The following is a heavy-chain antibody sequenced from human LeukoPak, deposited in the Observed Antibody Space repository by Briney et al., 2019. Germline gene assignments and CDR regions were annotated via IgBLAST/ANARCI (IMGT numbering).Heavy chain of an antibody. D-gene: IGHD3-9*01. CDR3: AKGEAIADILTGYSDYYYGMDV. Sequence: GRSLRLSCAASGFTFSSYAMHWVRQAPGKGLEWVAVISYDGSNKYYADSVKGRFTISRDNSKNTLYLQMNSLRAEDTAVYYCAKGEAIADILTGYSDYYYGMDVWGKGTTVTVSS. V-gene: IGHV3-30*04. CDR2: ISYDGSNK. CDR1: GFTFSSYA. J-gene: IGHJ6*04.